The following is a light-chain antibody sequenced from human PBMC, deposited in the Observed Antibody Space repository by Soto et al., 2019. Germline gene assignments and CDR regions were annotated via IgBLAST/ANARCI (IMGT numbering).Light chain of an antibody. CDR1: SSNIGSHN. Sequence: QSVLKQPPSVSAAPGKKVTISCSGTSSNIGSHNVSWYQQLPGTAPKLLMYESDKRPSGIPDRFSGSKSGTSATLGITGLQTGDEADYYCGTWDSSLNGPYVFGSGTEVTVL. CDR3: GTWDSSLNGPYV. CDR2: ESD. J-gene: IGLJ1*01. V-gene: IGLV1-51*02.